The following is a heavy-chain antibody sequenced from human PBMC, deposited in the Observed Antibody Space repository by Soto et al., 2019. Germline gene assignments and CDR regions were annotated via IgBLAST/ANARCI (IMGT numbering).Heavy chain of an antibody. CDR1: GFIFSSYA. CDR3: GNYGYSSSWYGRFVP. Sequence: PGGSLRLSCAASGFIFSSYAMSWVRQAPGKGLEWVSAILESGGSTYYADSVKDRFTISRDNSKNTLYLQMNSLRAEDTAVYYCGNYGYSSSWYGRFVPGGGGTLVTVSS. CDR2: ILESGGST. D-gene: IGHD6-13*01. J-gene: IGHJ5*02. V-gene: IGHV3-23*01.